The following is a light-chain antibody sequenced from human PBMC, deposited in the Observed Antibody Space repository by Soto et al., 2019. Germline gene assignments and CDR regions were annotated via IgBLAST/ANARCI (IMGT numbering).Light chain of an antibody. CDR3: LLRMFWLLT. Sequence: EIMLTQSPATLPLSPGERATLSFRASQSVSSYLAWYQQKPGQAPRLLSYDASNRATGIPARFSGSGSETDLTLTIFSLEPEDVVVYYCLLRMFWLLTFSQVSRLEI. J-gene: IGKJ5*01. CDR1: QSVSSY. V-gene: IGKV3-11*01. CDR2: DAS.